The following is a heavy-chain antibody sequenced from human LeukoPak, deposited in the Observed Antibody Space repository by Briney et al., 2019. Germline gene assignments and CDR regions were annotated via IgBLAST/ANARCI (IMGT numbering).Heavy chain of an antibody. CDR2: ISGSGGST. CDR1: GFTVSSNY. V-gene: IGHV3-23*01. Sequence: GGPLRLSCAASGFTVSSNYMSWVRQAPGKGLEWVSAISGSGGSTYYADSVKGRFTISRDNSKYTLYLQMNSLRAEDTAVYYCAREIVLYGMDVWGQGTTVTVSS. CDR3: AREIVLYGMDV. D-gene: IGHD2/OR15-2a*01. J-gene: IGHJ6*02.